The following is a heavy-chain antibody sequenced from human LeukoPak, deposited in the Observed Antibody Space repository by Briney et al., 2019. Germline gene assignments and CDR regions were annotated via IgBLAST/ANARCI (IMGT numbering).Heavy chain of an antibody. D-gene: IGHD2-15*01. CDR3: ARGHKVAATKRYYYYYMDV. J-gene: IGHJ6*03. V-gene: IGHV1-8*01. CDR1: GYTFTSYD. Sequence: ASVKVSCKASGYTFTSYDINWVRQATGQGLEWMGWVNPNSGNTGYAQKFQGRVTMTRNTSISTAYMELSSLRSEDTAVYYCARGHKVAATKRYYYYYMDVWGKGTTVTVSS. CDR2: VNPNSGNT.